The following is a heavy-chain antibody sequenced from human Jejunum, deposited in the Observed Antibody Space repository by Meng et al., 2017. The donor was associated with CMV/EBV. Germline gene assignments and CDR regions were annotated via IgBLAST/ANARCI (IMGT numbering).Heavy chain of an antibody. Sequence: SMGTTTCSWAWIRQPPGKGLEWIGTIYYSWRAYDKQSLNSRVTISVDTSKNQFSLRLRSVTAADTAVYYCARVYYTNFANWFDPWGQGILVTVSS. CDR2: IYYSWRA. J-gene: IGHJ5*02. CDR3: ARVYYTNFANWFDP. D-gene: IGHD1-26*01. CDR1: SMGTTTCS. V-gene: IGHV4-39*07.